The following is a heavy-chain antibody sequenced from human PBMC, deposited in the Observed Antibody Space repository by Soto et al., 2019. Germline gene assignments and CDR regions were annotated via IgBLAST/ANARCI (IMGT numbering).Heavy chain of an antibody. CDR3: AREGSERGVVVAATPSDY. D-gene: IGHD2-15*01. V-gene: IGHV1-69*08. J-gene: IGHJ4*02. CDR2: IIPILGIA. Sequence: QVQLVQSGAEVKKPGSSVKVSCKASGGTFSSYTSSWVRQAPGQGLEWMGRIIPILGIANYAQKFQGRVTITADKSTSTAYMELSSLRSEDTAVYYCAREGSERGVVVAATPSDYWGQRTLVTVSS. CDR1: GGTFSSYT.